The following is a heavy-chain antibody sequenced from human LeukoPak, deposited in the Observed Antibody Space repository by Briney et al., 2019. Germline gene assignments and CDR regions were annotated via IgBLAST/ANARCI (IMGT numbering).Heavy chain of an antibody. D-gene: IGHD4-11*01. CDR3: ARHLTGRLQWRGYFQH. CDR1: GGSISSYY. J-gene: IGHJ1*01. CDR2: IYYSGST. V-gene: IGHV4-59*08. Sequence: PSETLSLTCTVSGGSISSYYWSWIRQPPGKGLEWIGYIYYSGSTNYNPSLKSRVTISVDTSKNQFSLKLSSVTAADTAVYYCARHLTGRLQWRGYFQHWGQGTLVTVSS.